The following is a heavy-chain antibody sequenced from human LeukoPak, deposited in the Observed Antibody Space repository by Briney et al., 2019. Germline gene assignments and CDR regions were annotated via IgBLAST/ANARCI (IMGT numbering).Heavy chain of an antibody. CDR2: INTDGRNP. Sequence: GTLRLTCVVSGVAVSQSGMHDVRQVPGMGLGWVSRINTDGRNPIYAAALKDRFTISRDNAKNTLYLQMNSLRAEDTAVYYCARDQSIAGPTTVHYWGKGTLVSVSS. CDR3: ARDQSIAGPTTVHY. D-gene: IGHD6-6*01. V-gene: IGHV3-74*01. J-gene: IGHJ4*02. CDR1: GVAVSQSG.